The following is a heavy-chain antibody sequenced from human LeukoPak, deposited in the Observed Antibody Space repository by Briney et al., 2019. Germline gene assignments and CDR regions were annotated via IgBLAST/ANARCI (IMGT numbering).Heavy chain of an antibody. D-gene: IGHD4-17*01. CDR1: GLTVSSNY. CDR3: ARGATVTTSYAFDI. V-gene: IGHV3-53*01. J-gene: IGHJ3*02. Sequence: GGSLRLSCAASGLTVSSNYMNWVRQAPGKGLEWVSVLYSGGPTYYADSVKGRFTISRDNAKSTLFLQMNSLRAEDTAVYYCARGATVTTSYAFDIWGRGTMVTVSS. CDR2: LYSGGPT.